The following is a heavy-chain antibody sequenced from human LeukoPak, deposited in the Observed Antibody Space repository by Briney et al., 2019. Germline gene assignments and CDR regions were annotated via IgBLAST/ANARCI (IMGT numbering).Heavy chain of an antibody. J-gene: IGHJ4*02. CDR3: TRDQTPYY. V-gene: IGHV3-49*04. CDR1: GFTFGDYA. Sequence: GGSLRLPCTASGFTFGDYAMTWVRQAPGKGLEWVGFIRSKVYGGTPEYAASVKGRFTISRDDSKGIAYLQMNSLKTEDTAMYYCTRDQTPYYWGQGTLVTVSS. CDR2: IRSKVYGGTP.